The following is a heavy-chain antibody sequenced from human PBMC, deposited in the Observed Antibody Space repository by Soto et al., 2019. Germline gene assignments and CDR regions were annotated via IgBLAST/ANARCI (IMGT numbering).Heavy chain of an antibody. Sequence: SVKVSCKASGGTFSSYAISWVRQAPGQGLEWMGGIIPIFGTANYAQKFQGRVTITADESTSTAYMELSSLRSEDTAVYYCARMAVDPATYYYYGMDVWGQGTTVTVSS. CDR3: ARMAVDPATYYYYGMDV. V-gene: IGHV1-69*13. CDR1: GGTFSSYA. D-gene: IGHD5-18*01. J-gene: IGHJ6*02. CDR2: IIPIFGTA.